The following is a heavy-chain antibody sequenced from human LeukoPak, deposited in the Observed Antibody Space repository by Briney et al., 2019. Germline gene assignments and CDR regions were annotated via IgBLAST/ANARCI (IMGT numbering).Heavy chain of an antibody. CDR3: ARRLLGYCSGGSCEYYFDY. J-gene: IGHJ4*02. D-gene: IGHD2-15*01. Sequence: GESLKISCKGSGYRFTSYWIGWVRQMPGKGLEWMGIIYPGDSDTRYSPSFQGQVTISADKSISTAYLQWGSLKASDTAMYYCARRLLGYCSGGSCEYYFDYWGLGTLVTVSS. CDR2: IYPGDSDT. CDR1: GYRFTSYW. V-gene: IGHV5-51*01.